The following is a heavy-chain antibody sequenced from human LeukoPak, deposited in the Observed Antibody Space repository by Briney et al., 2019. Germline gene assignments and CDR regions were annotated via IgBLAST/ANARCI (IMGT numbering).Heavy chain of an antibody. CDR3: ARDSMASAGGYYFDY. D-gene: IGHD6-13*01. CDR2: ISAYNGNT. CDR1: GYSFTSSG. J-gene: IGHJ4*02. V-gene: IGHV1-18*01. Sequence: VASVKVSCKASGYSFTSSGFSWVRQAPGHGLEWLGWISAYNGNTNYAQNLQGRVTMTTDTSTSTAYMELRSLRSDDTAVYYCARDSMASAGGYYFDYWGQGTLVTVSS.